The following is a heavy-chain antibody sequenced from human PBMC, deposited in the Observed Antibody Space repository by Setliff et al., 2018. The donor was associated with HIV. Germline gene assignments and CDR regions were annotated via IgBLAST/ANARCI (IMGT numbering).Heavy chain of an antibody. CDR1: GYTFTSYY. V-gene: IGHV1-46*01. J-gene: IGHJ4*02. Sequence: ASVKVSCKASGYTFTSYYIHWVRQAPGQGLEWMGRINPSGGSTSYAQKFQGRVTMTRDTSTSTVYMELSSLRAEDTAVYYCARDLSNSFTFDYWGPGILVTVSS. CDR2: INPSGGST. CDR3: ARDLSNSFTFDY. D-gene: IGHD6-13*01.